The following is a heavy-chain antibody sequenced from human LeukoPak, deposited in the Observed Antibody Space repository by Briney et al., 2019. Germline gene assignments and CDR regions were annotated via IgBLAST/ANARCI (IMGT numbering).Heavy chain of an antibody. CDR2: INSDGSST. CDR3: ASVAVAGYYYYGMDV. Sequence: PGGSLRLSCAASGFTFSSYWMHWVRQAPGKGLVWVSRINSDGSSTSYADSVKGRFTISRDNAENTLYLQMNSLRAEDTAVYYCASVAVAGYYYYGMDVWGQGTTVTVSS. CDR1: GFTFSSYW. J-gene: IGHJ6*02. V-gene: IGHV3-74*01. D-gene: IGHD6-19*01.